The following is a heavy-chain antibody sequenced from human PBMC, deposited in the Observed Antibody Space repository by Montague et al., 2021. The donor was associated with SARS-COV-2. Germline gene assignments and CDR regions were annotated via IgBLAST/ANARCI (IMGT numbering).Heavy chain of an antibody. CDR2: ISFDGSNA. CDR3: ARGGVWVGVDNSDY. V-gene: IGHV3-30*04. CDR1: GGTFSGYA. Sequence: SCKASGGTFSGYAMHWVRQAPGKGLEWVAVISFDGSNAWYADSVKGRFTISRDNSKNTVYLQMNSLRAEDTAVYYCARGGVWVGVDNSDYWGQGTLVTVSS. J-gene: IGHJ4*02. D-gene: IGHD3-10*01.